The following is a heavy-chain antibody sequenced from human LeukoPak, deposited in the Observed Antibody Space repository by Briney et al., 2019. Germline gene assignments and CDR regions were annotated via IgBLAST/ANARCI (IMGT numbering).Heavy chain of an antibody. CDR3: VGGIGWQPDY. CDR1: EFTFSTYS. J-gene: IGHJ4*02. D-gene: IGHD6-19*01. V-gene: IGHV3-7*03. Sequence: GGSLRLSCAASEFTFSTYSMNWVRQAPGKGLEGVAIIRQDGRETLYLDSVRGRFTISRDSAKSSVYLEINSLRAEDTAVYYCVGGIGWQPDYWGQGTLVTVSS. CDR2: IRQDGRET.